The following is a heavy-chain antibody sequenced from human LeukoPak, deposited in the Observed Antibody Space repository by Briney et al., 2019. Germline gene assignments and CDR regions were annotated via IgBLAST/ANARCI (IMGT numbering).Heavy chain of an antibody. CDR1: GFTFTTYW. CDR3: ARDWNAGDDVFDI. CDR2: INTDGSTT. Sequence: GGSLRLSCAASGFTFTTYWMHWVRQAPGKGLVRVSRINTDGSTTTYADSVKGRFTISRDNAKNTVYLQMNSLRAEDTAVYFCARDWNAGDDVFDIWGQGTMVTVSS. J-gene: IGHJ3*02. V-gene: IGHV3-74*01. D-gene: IGHD7-27*01.